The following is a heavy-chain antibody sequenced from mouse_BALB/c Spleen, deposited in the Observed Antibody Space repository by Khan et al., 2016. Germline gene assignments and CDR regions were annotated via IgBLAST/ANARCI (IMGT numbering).Heavy chain of an antibody. CDR2: IDPANANT. CDR3: TRTPYGRVDY. V-gene: IGHV14-3*02. J-gene: IGHJ2*01. CDR1: GFNIKDTY. D-gene: IGHD1-1*02. Sequence: VQLKESGAELVMPGASVKLSCTASGFNIKDTYMHWVKQRPEQGLEWIGRIDPANANTRYDPKFQGKATLTAGTSSNTAYLQLSSLTSEDTAVYYCTRTPYGRVDYWGQGTTLTVSS.